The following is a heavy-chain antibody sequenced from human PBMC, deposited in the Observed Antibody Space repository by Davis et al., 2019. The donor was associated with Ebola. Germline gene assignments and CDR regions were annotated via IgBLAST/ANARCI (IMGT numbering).Heavy chain of an antibody. V-gene: IGHV3-23*01. J-gene: IGHJ4*02. Sequence: GESLKISCAASGFTFRSYAMSWARQAPGKGLEWVSVLSGGGGSTYNSESVKGRFTISRDNSKNMLYLQMNSLRVDDTAVYYCARLVRVNWNDLGYFDYWGQGTLVTVSS. D-gene: IGHD1-1*01. CDR1: GFTFRSYA. CDR3: ARLVRVNWNDLGYFDY. CDR2: LSGGGGST.